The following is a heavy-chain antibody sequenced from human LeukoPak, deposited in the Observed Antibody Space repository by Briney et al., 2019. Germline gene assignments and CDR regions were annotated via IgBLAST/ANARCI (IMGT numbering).Heavy chain of an antibody. CDR2: MYYSGST. J-gene: IGHJ5*02. CDR3: ATGQYWNYAWVWFDP. D-gene: IGHD1-7*01. V-gene: IGHV4-39*07. CDR1: GGSISSSNYY. Sequence: PSETLSLTCTVSGGSISSSNYYWGWIRQPPGKGLEWIGNMYYSGSTYYNPSLKSRVTISVDTSKNHFSLKLSSVTAADTAVYYCATGQYWNYAWVWFDPWGQGTLVTVSS.